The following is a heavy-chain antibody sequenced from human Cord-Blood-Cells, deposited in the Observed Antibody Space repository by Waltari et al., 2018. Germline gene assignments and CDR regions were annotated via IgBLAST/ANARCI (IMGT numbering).Heavy chain of an antibody. J-gene: IGHJ5*02. D-gene: IGHD6-19*01. Sequence: QVQLVQSGAEVTKPGASVKVSCKASGSTFTGYYMHWVRQAPGQGLEWMGWINPNSGGTNYAQKFQGRVTMTRDTSISTAYMELSRLRSDDTAVYYCARAPAAYSSGWYWFDPWGQGTLVTVSS. CDR2: INPNSGGT. CDR1: GSTFTGYY. CDR3: ARAPAAYSSGWYWFDP. V-gene: IGHV1-2*02.